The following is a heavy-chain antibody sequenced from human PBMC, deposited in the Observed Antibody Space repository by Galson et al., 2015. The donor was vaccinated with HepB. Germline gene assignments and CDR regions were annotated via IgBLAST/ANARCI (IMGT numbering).Heavy chain of an antibody. D-gene: IGHD2-2*01. CDR3: ARDHLGYCSSTSCSNFDY. V-gene: IGHV1-18*01. CDR1: GYTFTSYG. Sequence: VKVSCKASGYTFTSYGISWVRQAPGQGLEWMGWISAYNGNTNYAQKLQGRVTMTTDTSTSTAYMELRSLRSDDTAVYYCARDHLGYCSSTSCSNFDYWGQGTLVTVSS. CDR2: ISAYNGNT. J-gene: IGHJ4*02.